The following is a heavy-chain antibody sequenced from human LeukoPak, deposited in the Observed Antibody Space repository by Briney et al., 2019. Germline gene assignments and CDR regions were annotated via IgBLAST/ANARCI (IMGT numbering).Heavy chain of an antibody. V-gene: IGHV4-31*03. Sequence: SQTLSLTCTVSGGSISSGGYYWSWIRQHPGKGLEWIGYIYYSGSTCYNPSLKSRVTISVDTSKNQFSLKLSSVTAADTAVYYCARGTDPEYYFDYWGQGTLVTVSS. J-gene: IGHJ4*02. D-gene: IGHD1-14*01. CDR1: GGSISSGGYY. CDR2: IYYSGST. CDR3: ARGTDPEYYFDY.